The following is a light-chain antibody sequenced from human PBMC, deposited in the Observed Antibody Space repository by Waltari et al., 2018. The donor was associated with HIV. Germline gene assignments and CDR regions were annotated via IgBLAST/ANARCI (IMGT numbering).Light chain of an antibody. Sequence: QSALSQPASVSGSPGQSVTISCNGTNSDIGASDYVSWYQKFPDRVPRLLIYDVKKRPSGVYSRFSGSKAANTASLTISGLQPEDEADFYCASLSNSITLVVFGGGTHLTVL. J-gene: IGLJ2*01. CDR1: NSDIGASDY. V-gene: IGLV2-14*01. CDR3: ASLSNSITLVV. CDR2: DVK.